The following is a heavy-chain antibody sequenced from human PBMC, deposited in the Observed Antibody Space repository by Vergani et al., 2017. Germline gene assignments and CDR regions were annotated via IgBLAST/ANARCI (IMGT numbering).Heavy chain of an antibody. CDR1: GGSFSGYY. Sequence: QVQLQQWGAGLLKPSETLSLTCAVYGGSFSGYYWSWSRQPPGKGLEWIGEINHSGSTNYNPSLKSRVTISVDTSKNQFSLKLSSVTAADTAVYYCARESSTSRIVDYWGQGTLVTVSS. V-gene: IGHV4-34*01. CDR2: INHSGST. D-gene: IGHD2-2*01. CDR3: ARESSTSRIVDY. J-gene: IGHJ4*02.